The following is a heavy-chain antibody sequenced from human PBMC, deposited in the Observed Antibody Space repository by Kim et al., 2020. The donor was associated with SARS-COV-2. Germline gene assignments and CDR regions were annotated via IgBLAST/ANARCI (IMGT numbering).Heavy chain of an antibody. J-gene: IGHJ4*02. D-gene: IGHD3-9*01. CDR3: ARTRTHDILTGYPNY. V-gene: IGHV3-21*01. Sequence: DSVKGRFTISRDNAKNSLYLQMNSLRAEDTAVYYCARTRTHDILTGYPNYWGQGTLVTVSS.